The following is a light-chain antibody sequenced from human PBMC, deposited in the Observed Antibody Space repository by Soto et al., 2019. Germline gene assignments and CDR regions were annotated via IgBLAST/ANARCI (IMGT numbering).Light chain of an antibody. Sequence: DIQMTQSPSTLSASVGDRVTITCRASQSINNWLAWYQQKPGKAPNLLIYKASNLESGVPSRFSGSGSGTEFTLTISSVQPDDFATYYCQQYNDYSWTFGEGTKVEIK. CDR2: KAS. J-gene: IGKJ1*01. V-gene: IGKV1-5*03. CDR3: QQYNDYSWT. CDR1: QSINNW.